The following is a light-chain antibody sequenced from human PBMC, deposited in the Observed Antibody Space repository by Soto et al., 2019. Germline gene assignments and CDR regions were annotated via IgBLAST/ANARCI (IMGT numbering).Light chain of an antibody. Sequence: QSALTQPRSVSGSPGQSVTISCTGTSSDVGGYNYVSWYQQHPGKAPKLMIYXXXKRHSGVPDRFSGSKSGNTASLTISGLQAEDDADYYCCSFAGSYVFGTVTKGIV. CDR3: CSFAGSYV. J-gene: IGLJ1*01. CDR1: SSDVGGYNY. CDR2: XXX. V-gene: IGLV2-11*01.